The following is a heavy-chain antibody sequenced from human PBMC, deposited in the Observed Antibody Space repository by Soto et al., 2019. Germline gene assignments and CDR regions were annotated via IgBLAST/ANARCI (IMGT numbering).Heavy chain of an antibody. CDR3: AAGSGWYSTDY. J-gene: IGHJ4*02. CDR1: GFTFSSNW. D-gene: IGHD6-19*01. CDR2: IDNDGSSR. Sequence: EVQLVESGGGLVQPGGSLRLSCAASGFTFSSNWMHWVRQGPGKGLVWVSRIDNDGSSRDYADSVKGRFTISRDNAKNTMDLEMGGLRAEETAVYCCAAGSGWYSTDYWGQGTLVTVSS. V-gene: IGHV3-74*01.